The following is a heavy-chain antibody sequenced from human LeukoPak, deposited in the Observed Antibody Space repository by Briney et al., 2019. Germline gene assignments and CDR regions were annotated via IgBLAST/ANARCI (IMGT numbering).Heavy chain of an antibody. CDR2: IIPIFGTA. V-gene: IGHV1-69*01. CDR1: GGTFSSYA. D-gene: IGHD3-10*01. CDR3: AREGGYGSGSYFFRYMDV. J-gene: IGHJ6*03. Sequence: SAKVSCKASGGTFSSYAISWVRQAPGQGLEWMGGIIPIFGTANYAQKFQGRVTITADESTSTAYMELSSLRSEDTAVYYCAREGGYGSGSYFFRYMDVWGKGTTVTISS.